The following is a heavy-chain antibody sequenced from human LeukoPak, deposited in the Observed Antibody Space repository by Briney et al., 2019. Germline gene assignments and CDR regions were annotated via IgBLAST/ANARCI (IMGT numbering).Heavy chain of an antibody. CDR2: MNPNSGNT. CDR1: GYTFTSYD. CDR3: ARVSRRGYYFDY. Sequence: ASVKVSCKASGYTFTSYDINWVRQATGQGLEWMGWMNPNSGNTGYAQKFQGRVTMTRNTSISTAYMVLSSLRSEDTAVYYCARVSRRGYYFDYWGQGTLVTVSS. J-gene: IGHJ4*02. V-gene: IGHV1-8*01. D-gene: IGHD2/OR15-2a*01.